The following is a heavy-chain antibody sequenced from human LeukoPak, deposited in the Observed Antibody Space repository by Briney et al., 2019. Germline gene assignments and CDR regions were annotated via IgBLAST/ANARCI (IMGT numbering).Heavy chain of an antibody. Sequence: SETLSLTCAVYGGSFSGYYWSWIRQPPGKGLEWIGEINHSGSTNYNPSLKSRVTISVDTSKNQFSLKLSSVTAADTAVYYCARGRLVLYYFDYWGQGTLVTVSS. CDR1: GGSFSGYY. V-gene: IGHV4-34*01. D-gene: IGHD6-19*01. J-gene: IGHJ4*02. CDR3: ARGRLVLYYFDY. CDR2: INHSGST.